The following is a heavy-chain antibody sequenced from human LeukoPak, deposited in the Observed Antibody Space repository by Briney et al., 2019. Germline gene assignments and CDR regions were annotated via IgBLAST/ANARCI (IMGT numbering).Heavy chain of an antibody. D-gene: IGHD2-2*02. CDR2: IYYSGST. Sequence: PSESLSLTCTVSGGSISSGDYYWSWIRQPPGRGLEWIGYIYYSGSTYYNPSLKSRVTISVDTSKNQFSLKLSSVTAADTAVYYCAREVPAALRSHFDYWGQGTLVTVSS. V-gene: IGHV4-30-4*08. J-gene: IGHJ4*02. CDR1: GGSISSGDYY. CDR3: AREVPAALRSHFDY.